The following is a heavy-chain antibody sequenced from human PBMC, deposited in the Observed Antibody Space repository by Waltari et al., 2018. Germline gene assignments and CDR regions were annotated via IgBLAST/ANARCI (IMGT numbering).Heavy chain of an antibody. V-gene: IGHV4-39*01. J-gene: IGHJ2*01. D-gene: IGHD2-8*01. CDR2: IYYSGST. Sequence: QMQLQESGPGLVKPSETLSLTCTVSGGSISSSSYYWGWIRQPPGKGLEWIGSIYYSGSTYYHPSLKSRVTISVDTSKNQFSLKLSSVTAADTAVYYCARHPAMTIMLWYFDLWGRGTLVTVSS. CDR3: ARHPAMTIMLWYFDL. CDR1: GGSISSSSYY.